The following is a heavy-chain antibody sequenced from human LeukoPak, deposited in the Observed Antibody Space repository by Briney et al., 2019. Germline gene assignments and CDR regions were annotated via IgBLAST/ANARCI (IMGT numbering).Heavy chain of an antibody. D-gene: IGHD6-19*01. CDR1: GYSFTSYG. J-gene: IGHJ4*02. CDR3: ARGGPRIAVPGTVL. V-gene: IGHV1-18*01. Sequence: ASVKVSCKASGYSFTSYGISWVRQAPGQGREWMGWISTYNGKTNPAQKFQGRVTMTTDTSTSTAYMELRSLRSDDTAVYYCARGGPRIAVPGTVLWGQGTLVTVSS. CDR2: ISTYNGKT.